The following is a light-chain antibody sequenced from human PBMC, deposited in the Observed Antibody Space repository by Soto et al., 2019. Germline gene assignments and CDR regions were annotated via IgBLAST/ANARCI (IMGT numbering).Light chain of an antibody. CDR1: QSVSSN. J-gene: IGKJ1*01. Sequence: EIVLTQSPATLSLSPGERATLSCRASQSVSSNLAWYQQKPGQAPRLLIYGAFTRATGIPARFSGSGSGTDLTLTISRLEPEDFAVYYCQQYGSSPVAFGQGTKVDIK. CDR2: GAF. CDR3: QQYGSSPVA. V-gene: IGKV3-20*01.